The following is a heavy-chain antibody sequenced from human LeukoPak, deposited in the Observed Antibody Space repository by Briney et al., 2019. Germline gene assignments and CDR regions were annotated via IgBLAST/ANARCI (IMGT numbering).Heavy chain of an antibody. CDR2: INYSGST. CDR1: SESFSGCF. CDR3: HLVRGGGYFDY. Sequence: KPSETLSLTCAIYSESFSGCFWSWIRQPPGKVLEWIGEINYSGSTNYNPSLKSRVTIPVDTSKNQFSLKLSSVTAADTAIYYCHLVRGGGYFDYWGQGTLVTVSS. V-gene: IGHV4-34*01. J-gene: IGHJ4*02. D-gene: IGHD3-10*01.